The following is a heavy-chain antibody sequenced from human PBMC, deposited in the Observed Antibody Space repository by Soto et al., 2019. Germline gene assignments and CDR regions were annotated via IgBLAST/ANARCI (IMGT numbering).Heavy chain of an antibody. Sequence: QVQLQQWGGGLLKPSETLSLTCGLHRGSFSYFHWSWIRQPPGKGLEWIGEIHSSGSTNYNPSLRGRVTMSIDTSAMQFSLTLNSVTAAATAVYYCARGGGNPASTNDFWGQGALVTVSS. D-gene: IGHD3-16*01. CDR3: ARGGGNPASTNDF. CDR2: IHSSGST. J-gene: IGHJ4*02. V-gene: IGHV4-34*01. CDR1: RGSFSYFH.